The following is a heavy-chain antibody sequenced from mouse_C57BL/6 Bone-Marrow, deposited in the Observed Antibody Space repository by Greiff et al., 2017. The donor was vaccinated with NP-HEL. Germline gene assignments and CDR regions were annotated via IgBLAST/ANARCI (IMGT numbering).Heavy chain of an antibody. Sequence: QVQLKQSGAELARPGASVKMSCKASGYTFTSYTMHWVKQRPGQGLEWIGYINPSSGYTKYNQKFKDKATLTADKSSSTAYMQLSSLTSEDSAVYYCARQHFYAMDYWGQGTSVTVSS. CDR3: ARQHFYAMDY. CDR1: GYTFTSYT. V-gene: IGHV1-4*01. CDR2: INPSSGYT. J-gene: IGHJ4*01.